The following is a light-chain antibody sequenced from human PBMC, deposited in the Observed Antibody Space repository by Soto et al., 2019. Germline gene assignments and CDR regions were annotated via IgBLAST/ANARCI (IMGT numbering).Light chain of an antibody. CDR2: DTD. Sequence: QSALTQPPSVSAAPGQKVTISCSGTTSNLGNNDVSWYQHVPGTAPKLLIFDTDRRPSGIPDRFSGSKSGTSATLGITGLQTGDEADYYCGTWDSSLLAGVFGGGTKLTVL. J-gene: IGLJ2*01. CDR1: TSNLGNND. V-gene: IGLV1-51*01. CDR3: GTWDSSLLAGV.